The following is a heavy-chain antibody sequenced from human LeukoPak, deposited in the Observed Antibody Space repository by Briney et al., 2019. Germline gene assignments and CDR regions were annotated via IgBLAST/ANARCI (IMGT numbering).Heavy chain of an antibody. Sequence: SETLSLTCTVSGYSISSGYYWGWIRQPPGKGLEWIGSIYHSGSTYYKPSLKSRVTISVDTSKNQFSLKLRSVTAADTAVYYCARATSRLGWFDPWGQGTLVTVSS. D-gene: IGHD6-25*01. CDR1: GYSISSGYY. V-gene: IGHV4-38-2*02. CDR2: IYHSGST. J-gene: IGHJ5*02. CDR3: ARATSRLGWFDP.